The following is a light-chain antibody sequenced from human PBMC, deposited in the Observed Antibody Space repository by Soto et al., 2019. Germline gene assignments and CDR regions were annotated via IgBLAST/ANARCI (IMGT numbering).Light chain of an antibody. CDR1: QDISDS. V-gene: IGKV1-33*01. Sequence: DIQMTQSPSSLSASVGDRITITCQASQDISDSLNWYQQKPGRAPNLLIYDASNLETGVPSRFSGSGSGTDFTFTITGLQPEDTATYYCHQYTTPPLTFGGGTKVEIK. CDR3: HQYTTPPLT. J-gene: IGKJ4*01. CDR2: DAS.